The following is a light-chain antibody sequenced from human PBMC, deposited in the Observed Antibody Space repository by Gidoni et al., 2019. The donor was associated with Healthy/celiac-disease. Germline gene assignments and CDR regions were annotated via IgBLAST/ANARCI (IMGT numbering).Light chain of an antibody. J-gene: IGLJ3*02. Sequence: QYALTQPASVSGSPGQSITISCTGTSSDVGGYNYDSWYQQHPGKAPKLMIYDVSNRPSGVSNRFSGSKSGNTASLTISGLQAEDEADYYCSSYTSSSSWVFGGGTKLTVL. CDR3: SSYTSSSSWV. CDR2: DVS. CDR1: SSDVGGYNY. V-gene: IGLV2-14*03.